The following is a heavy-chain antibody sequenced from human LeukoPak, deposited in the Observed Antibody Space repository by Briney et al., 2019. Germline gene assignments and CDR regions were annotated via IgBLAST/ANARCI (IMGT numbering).Heavy chain of an antibody. CDR2: IKPDESEK. D-gene: IGHD5-12*01. V-gene: IGHV3-7*01. CDR1: GFSFSGSW. Sequence: GGSLRLSCAASGFSFSGSWMSWVRQAPGKGLEWVAHIKPDESEKFYMDSVKGRFTVSRDNAKSLVFLLMNSLRAEDTAVYYCARARSYSFDIWGQGTMVTVSS. J-gene: IGHJ3*02. CDR3: ARARSYSFDI.